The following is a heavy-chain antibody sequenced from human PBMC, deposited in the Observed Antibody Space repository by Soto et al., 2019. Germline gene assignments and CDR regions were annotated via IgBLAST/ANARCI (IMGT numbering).Heavy chain of an antibody. CDR3: ASSDSSGSYYGSGDY. CDR1: GGSISSSNW. CDR2: IYHSGST. J-gene: IGHJ4*02. V-gene: IGHV4-4*02. D-gene: IGHD1-26*01. Sequence: QVQLQESGPGLVKPSGTLSLTCAVSGGSISSSNWWSWVRQPPGKGLEWIGEIYHSGSTNYNPSLKSRVTRSVDKSKNQFSLKLSSVTAADTAVYYCASSDSSGSYYGSGDYWGQGTLVTVSS.